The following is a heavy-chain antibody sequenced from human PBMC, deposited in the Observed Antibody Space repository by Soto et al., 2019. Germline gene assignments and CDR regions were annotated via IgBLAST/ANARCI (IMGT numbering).Heavy chain of an antibody. Sequence: PSETLSLTCTVSGGSISSGGYYWSWIRQHPGKGLEWIGYIYYSGSTYYNPSLKSRVTISVDTSKNQFSLKLSSVTAADTAVYYCAGIYSGSPGGTLRYWGQEPWSPSPQ. CDR3: AGIYSGSPGGTLRY. CDR2: IYYSGST. J-gene: IGHJ4*01. V-gene: IGHV4-31*03. D-gene: IGHD1-26*01. CDR1: GGSISSGGYY.